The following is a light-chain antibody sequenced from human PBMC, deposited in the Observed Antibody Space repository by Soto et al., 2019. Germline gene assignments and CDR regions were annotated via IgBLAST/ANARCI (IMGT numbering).Light chain of an antibody. CDR1: QSVSSN. Sequence: QSLVSLSFSKWKRSTISCRASQSVSSNLAWYQQKPGQAPRLLIYGTSSRATGIPDRFSGSGSGTDFTLTISGLEPEDFAVYSCQQYCSSPTFGGGTKVAIK. V-gene: IGKV3-20*01. J-gene: IGKJ4*01. CDR2: GTS. CDR3: QQYCSSPT.